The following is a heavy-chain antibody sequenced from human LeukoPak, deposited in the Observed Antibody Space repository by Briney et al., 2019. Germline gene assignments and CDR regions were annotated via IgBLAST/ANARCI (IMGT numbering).Heavy chain of an antibody. CDR3: ARRWYFDL. V-gene: IGHV3-23*01. Sequence: GGSLRLSCAASGFTFSSYVMSWVRQAPGKGLEWVSGISGSGYSTFYADSVKGRFTISRDNSKNTLYLQMNSLRAEDTAVYYCARRWYFDLWGRGTLVTVSS. CDR2: ISGSGYST. CDR1: GFTFSSYV. J-gene: IGHJ2*01.